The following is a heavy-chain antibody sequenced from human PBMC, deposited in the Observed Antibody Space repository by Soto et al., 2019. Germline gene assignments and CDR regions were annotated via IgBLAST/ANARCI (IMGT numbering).Heavy chain of an antibody. V-gene: IGHV1-8*01. CDR2: MNPNSGHT. CDR3: ASDMSTN. CDR1: GYTFTSHD. J-gene: IGHJ4*02. D-gene: IGHD2-2*01. Sequence: QVQLVQSGAEMKKPGASVKVSFKASGYTFTSHDINWMRQTTGQGLEWMGWMNPNSGHTNYAQKFQGRVTMTRDTSISTAYIELTNLRSEDTAIYYCASDMSTNWGQGTLVTVSS.